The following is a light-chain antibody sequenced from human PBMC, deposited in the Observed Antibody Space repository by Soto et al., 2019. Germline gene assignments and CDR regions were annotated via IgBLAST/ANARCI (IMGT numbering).Light chain of an antibody. J-gene: IGKJ5*01. V-gene: IGKV1-12*01. Sequence: DILMTQSPSSVSASVGDRVTIACRASQDISSWLAWYQQTPGRVPKLLIYATSKLQPGAPTRFSGSGSGTNFTLTISSLHPADFATYYCQQANSFPITFGQGTRLEIK. CDR1: QDISSW. CDR3: QQANSFPIT. CDR2: ATS.